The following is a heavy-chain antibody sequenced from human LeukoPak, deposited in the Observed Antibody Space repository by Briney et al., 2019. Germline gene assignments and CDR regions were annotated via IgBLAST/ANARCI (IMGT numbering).Heavy chain of an antibody. CDR1: GFTFSRNG. V-gene: IGHV3-15*01. CDR2: IKSKTDGGTT. J-gene: IGHJ4*02. D-gene: IGHD5-18*01. CDR3: TTEDTAMVQADY. Sequence: GGSLRLSCAASGFTFSRNGMTWVRQAPGKGLEWVGRIKSKTDGGTTDYAAPVKGRFTISRDDSKNTPYLQMNSLKTEDTAVYYCTTEDTAMVQADYWGQGTLVTVSS.